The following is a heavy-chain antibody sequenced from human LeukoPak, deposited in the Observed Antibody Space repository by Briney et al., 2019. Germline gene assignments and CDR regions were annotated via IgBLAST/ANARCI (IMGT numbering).Heavy chain of an antibody. CDR1: GFMFSSFA. CDR3: AKDSSWYYYYMDV. Sequence: GGSLRLSCAASGFMFSSFAMHWVRQAPGKGLEWVAVTSDGGTNKYYADSVKGRFTISRDNSKNTLFLQMNSLRAEDTAVYYCAKDSSWYYYYMDVWGKGTTVTVSS. J-gene: IGHJ6*03. V-gene: IGHV3-30-3*01. D-gene: IGHD6-13*01. CDR2: TSDGGTNK.